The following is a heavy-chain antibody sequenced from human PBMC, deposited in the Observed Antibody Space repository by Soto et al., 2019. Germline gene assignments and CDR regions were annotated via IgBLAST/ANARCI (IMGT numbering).Heavy chain of an antibody. V-gene: IGHV4-31*03. CDR2: IYYSGST. CDR3: ARGSITMVRGAFDY. D-gene: IGHD3-10*01. J-gene: IGHJ4*02. Sequence: SETLSLTCTVSGGSISSGGYYWSWIRQHPGKGLEWIGYIYYSGSTYYNPSLKSRVTISVDTSKNQFSLKLSSVTAADTAVYYCARGSITMVRGAFDYWGQGTLVTVSS. CDR1: GGSISSGGYY.